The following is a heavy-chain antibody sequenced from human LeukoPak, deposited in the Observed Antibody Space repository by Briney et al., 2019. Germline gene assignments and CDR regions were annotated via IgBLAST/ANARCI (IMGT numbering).Heavy chain of an antibody. J-gene: IGHJ6*02. V-gene: IGHV1-8*01. CDR3: ARGGLPPIAASSSWYSPIYYYYYYYGMDV. CDR1: GYTFTSYD. D-gene: IGHD6-13*01. CDR2: MNPNSGNT. Sequence: ASVKVSCKASGYTFTSYDINWVRQATGQGLEWMGWMNPNSGNTGYAQKFQGRVTMTRNTSISTAYMELSSLRSEDTAVYYCARGGLPPIAASSSWYSPIYYYYYYYGMDVWGQGTTVTVSS.